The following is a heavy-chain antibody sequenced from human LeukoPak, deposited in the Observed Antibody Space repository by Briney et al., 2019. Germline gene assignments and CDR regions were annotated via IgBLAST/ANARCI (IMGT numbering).Heavy chain of an antibody. V-gene: IGHV4-61*02. Sequence: SETLSLTCTVSGGSISSDSYHWSWIPQPAGKGLEWIERIYTSDSTNYNPSLKSRVTISVDTSKNQFSLKLSSVTAANTAVYYGARAVSGYQRPAFDIEGQGTRVTVSS. CDR3: ARAVSGYQRPAFDI. J-gene: IGHJ3*02. CDR1: GGSISSDSYH. D-gene: IGHD5-12*01. CDR2: IYTSDST.